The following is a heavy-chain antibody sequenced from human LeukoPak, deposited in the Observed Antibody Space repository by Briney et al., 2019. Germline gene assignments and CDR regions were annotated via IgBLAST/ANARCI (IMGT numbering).Heavy chain of an antibody. CDR3: AKDRSDNTTWYVGSH. J-gene: IGHJ4*02. CDR1: GFTFSSYW. V-gene: IGHV3-74*01. D-gene: IGHD6-13*01. Sequence: GGSLRLSCAASGFTFSSYWMHWVRQAPGKGLVWVSRINTDGSSTSYADSVKGRFTISRDNSKTTLYLQMNSLRADDTAIYYCAKDRSDNTTWYVGSHWGQGTLVTVSS. CDR2: INTDGSST.